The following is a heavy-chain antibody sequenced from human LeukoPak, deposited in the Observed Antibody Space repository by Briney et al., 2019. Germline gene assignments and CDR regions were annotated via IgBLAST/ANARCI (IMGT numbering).Heavy chain of an antibody. V-gene: IGHV4-34*01. J-gene: IGHJ4*02. CDR1: GGSFSGYY. D-gene: IGHD3-3*01. CDR2: INHSGST. Sequence: SETLSLTCAVYGGSFSGYYWSWIRQPPGKGLEWIGEINHSGSTNYNPSLTSRVTIPVGTSKNQFSLKLSSGTAADTAVYYCARGRSRITIFGVVITNKGFDYWGQGTLVTVSS. CDR3: ARGRSRITIFGVVITNKGFDY.